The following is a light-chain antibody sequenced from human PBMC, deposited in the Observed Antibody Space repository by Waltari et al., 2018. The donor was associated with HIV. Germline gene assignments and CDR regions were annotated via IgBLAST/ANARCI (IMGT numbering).Light chain of an antibody. CDR3: QQYYSVPPT. J-gene: IGKJ4*01. CDR1: RTVFYSSDNRNY. V-gene: IGKV4-1*01. CDR2: WAS. Sequence: DIVMTQSPDSLAVSLGERATINCTSSRTVFYSSDNRNYLAWYLQIPGQSPKVLIFWASTRAFGVPDRFSGSGSGTDFSLTLSSLQADDVGIYYCQQYYSVPPTFGGGTKVEI.